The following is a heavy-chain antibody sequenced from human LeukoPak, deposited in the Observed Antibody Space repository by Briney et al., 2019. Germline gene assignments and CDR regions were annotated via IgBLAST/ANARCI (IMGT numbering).Heavy chain of an antibody. Sequence: ASVKVSCKASGYTFTSYGISWVRQAPGQVLEWMGWISAYNGNTNYAQKLQGRVTMTTDTSTSTAYMELRSLRSDDTAVYYCARELRNYDFWSGAPYYFDYWGQGTLVTVSS. V-gene: IGHV1-18*01. J-gene: IGHJ4*02. CDR3: ARELRNYDFWSGAPYYFDY. CDR2: ISAYNGNT. CDR1: GYTFTSYG. D-gene: IGHD3-3*01.